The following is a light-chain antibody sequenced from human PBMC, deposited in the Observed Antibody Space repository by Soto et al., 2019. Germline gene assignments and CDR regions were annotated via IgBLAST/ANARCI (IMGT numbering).Light chain of an antibody. V-gene: IGLV2-14*01. Sequence: QSVLTQPAPVSGSPGQSITISCTGTSSDVGAYYSVSWYQHLPGKAPKLIIYGVTNRPSGVSNRFSGSKSGNTASLTISGLQAEDEADYHCSSYTSGSSHYVFGTGTKVTVL. CDR3: SSYTSGSSHYV. CDR2: GVT. J-gene: IGLJ1*01. CDR1: SSDVGAYYS.